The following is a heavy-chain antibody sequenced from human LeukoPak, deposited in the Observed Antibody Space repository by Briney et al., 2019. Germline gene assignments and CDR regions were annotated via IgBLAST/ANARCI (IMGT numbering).Heavy chain of an antibody. CDR2: INPNSGGT. Sequence: ASVKVSCKASGYTFTGYYMHWVRQAPGQGLEWMGWINPNSGGTNYAQKFQGRVTMTRDTSISTAHMELSRLRSDDTAVYYCARDFPRGIAVNYWGQGTLVTVFS. V-gene: IGHV1-2*02. J-gene: IGHJ4*02. CDR3: ARDFPRGIAVNY. CDR1: GYTFTGYY. D-gene: IGHD6-19*01.